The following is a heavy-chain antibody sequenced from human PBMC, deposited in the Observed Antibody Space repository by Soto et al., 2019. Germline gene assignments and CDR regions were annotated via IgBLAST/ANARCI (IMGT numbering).Heavy chain of an antibody. J-gene: IGHJ4*02. D-gene: IGHD5-12*01. V-gene: IGHV4-59*01. CDR3: ARLLFWRRGYSGYDY. CDR1: GGSISSYY. Sequence: SETLSLTCTVSGGSISSYYWSWIRQPPGKGLEWIGYIYYSGSTNYNPSLKSRVTISVDTSKNQFSLKLSSVTAADTAVYYCARLLFWRRGYSGYDYWGQGTLVTVSS. CDR2: IYYSGST.